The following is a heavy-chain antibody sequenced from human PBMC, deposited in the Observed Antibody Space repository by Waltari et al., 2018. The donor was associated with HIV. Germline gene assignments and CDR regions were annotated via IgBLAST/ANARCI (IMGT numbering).Heavy chain of an antibody. CDR1: GLSFSGYG. J-gene: IGHJ4*02. D-gene: IGHD2-2*01. Sequence: EVQLVESGGGLVQSGGSLRLSCAVHGLSFSGYGMSWVRQAPGKGLGWVANIDEDGRGKYYVDSVKGRFTISRDNANNSLYLQMNGLRAEDTAMYYCARARYCSSISCSYFDDGGQGTLVTVSS. V-gene: IGHV3-7*01. CDR2: IDEDGRGK. CDR3: ARARYCSSISCSYFDD.